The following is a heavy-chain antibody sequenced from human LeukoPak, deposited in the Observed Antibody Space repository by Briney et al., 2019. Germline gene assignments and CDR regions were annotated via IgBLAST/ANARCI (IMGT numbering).Heavy chain of an antibody. V-gene: IGHV4-59*08. CDR2: IYYSGST. J-gene: IGHJ4*02. D-gene: IGHD5-18*01. CDR3: ARQGYSYGYYYFDY. CDR1: GGSFSGYY. Sequence: SETLSLTCAVYGGSFSGYYWSWIRQPPGKGLEWIGYIYYSGSTNYNPSLKSRVTISVDTSKNQFSLKLSSVTAADTAVYYCARQGYSYGYYYFDYWGQGTLVTVSS.